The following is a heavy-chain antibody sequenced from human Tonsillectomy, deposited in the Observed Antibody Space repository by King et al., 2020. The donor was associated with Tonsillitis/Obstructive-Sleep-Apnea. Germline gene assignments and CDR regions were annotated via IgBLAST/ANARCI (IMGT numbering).Heavy chain of an antibody. CDR1: GGTFSSYA. CDR3: AVYSNYAHNWFDP. D-gene: IGHD4-11*01. V-gene: IGHV1-69*01. Sequence: VQLVESGAEVKKPGSSVKVSCKASGGTFSSYAISWVRQAPGQGLEWMGGIIPIFGTANYAQKFQGGVTITADESTSTAYMELSSLRSEDTAVYYCAVYSNYAHNWFDPWGQGTLVTVSS. J-gene: IGHJ5*02. CDR2: IIPIFGTA.